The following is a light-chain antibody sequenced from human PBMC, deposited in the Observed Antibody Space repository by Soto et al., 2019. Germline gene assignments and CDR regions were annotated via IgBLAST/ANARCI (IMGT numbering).Light chain of an antibody. CDR2: AAS. V-gene: IGKV1-39*01. Sequence: DIQMTQSPSSLSASVGDRVTITCRASQSISRYLNWFQQKPGKAPKILIYAASSLQTGVPSRFSGIGSGTDFTLTISSLQPEHFATYNYQQIYSSPIICGQGTRLEIK. CDR3: QQIYSSPII. CDR1: QSISRY. J-gene: IGKJ5*01.